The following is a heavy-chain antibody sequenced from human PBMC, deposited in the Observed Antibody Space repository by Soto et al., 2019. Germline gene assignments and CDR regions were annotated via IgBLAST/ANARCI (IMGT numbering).Heavy chain of an antibody. CDR2: IYYSGST. Sequence: PSETLSLTCTVSGGSISSSSYYWGWIRQPPGKGLEWIGSIYYSGSTYYNPSLKSRVTISVDTSKNQFPLKLSSVTAADTAVYYCASLGLEQQLGGGSGFYYYYGMDVWGQGTTVTVSS. V-gene: IGHV4-39*01. D-gene: IGHD6-13*01. J-gene: IGHJ6*02. CDR3: ASLGLEQQLGGGSGFYYYYGMDV. CDR1: GGSISSSSYY.